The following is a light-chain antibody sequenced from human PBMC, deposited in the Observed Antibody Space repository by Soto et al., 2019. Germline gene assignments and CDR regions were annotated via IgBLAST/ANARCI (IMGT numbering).Light chain of an antibody. Sequence: QSALTQPASVSGSPGQSLTISCTGISSDVGGYNYVSWYQQHPGKAPKLMIYDVSNRPSGVSNRFSGSKSGNTASLTISGLQAEDEADYYCSSYTSSSTVVFGGGTKVTVL. CDR1: SSDVGGYNY. CDR2: DVS. V-gene: IGLV2-14*01. J-gene: IGLJ2*01. CDR3: SSYTSSSTVV.